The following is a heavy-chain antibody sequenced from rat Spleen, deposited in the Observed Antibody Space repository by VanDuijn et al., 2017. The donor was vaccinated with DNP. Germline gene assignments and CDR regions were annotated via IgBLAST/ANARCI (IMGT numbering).Heavy chain of an antibody. CDR1: GFTFSDYY. D-gene: IGHD1-6*01. V-gene: IGHV5-22*01. J-gene: IGHJ4*01. CDR2: IRYDGGST. Sequence: EVQLVESGGDLVQPGRSLKLFCAASGFTFSDYYMAWIRQAPTKGLEWVAYIRYDGGSTYYGDSVKGRFTISRDNAKSTLYLQMNSLRSEDMATYYCARPNILRTNTGAMDAWGQGTSVTVSS. CDR3: ARPNILRTNTGAMDA.